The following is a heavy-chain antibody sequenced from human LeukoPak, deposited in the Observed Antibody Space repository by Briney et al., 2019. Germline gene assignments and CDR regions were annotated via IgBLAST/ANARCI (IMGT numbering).Heavy chain of an antibody. J-gene: IGHJ6*02. Sequence: GGSLRLSCAASGFTVSSSFMGWVRQAPGKGLEWVAVIWYDGSNKYYADSVKGRFTISRDNSKNTLYLQMNSLRAEDTAVYYCARAGSSGGPRYYYYGMDVWGQGTTVTVSS. V-gene: IGHV3-33*08. CDR2: IWYDGSNK. D-gene: IGHD3-10*01. CDR3: ARAGSSGGPRYYYYGMDV. CDR1: GFTVSSSF.